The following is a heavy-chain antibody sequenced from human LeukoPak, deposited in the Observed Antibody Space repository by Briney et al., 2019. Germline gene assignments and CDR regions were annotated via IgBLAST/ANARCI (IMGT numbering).Heavy chain of an antibody. CDR2: ISGNGGTT. Sequence: PGGSLRLSCAASGFAFNTYGMSWVRQAPGKGLEWVPAISGNGGTTYYADSVKGRFTISRDNSKNTLYLKMSSLGAEDTAVYYCAKDKGWGLDYWGQGTLVTVSS. V-gene: IGHV3-23*01. CDR3: AKDKGWGLDY. D-gene: IGHD1-26*01. CDR1: GFAFNTYG. J-gene: IGHJ4*02.